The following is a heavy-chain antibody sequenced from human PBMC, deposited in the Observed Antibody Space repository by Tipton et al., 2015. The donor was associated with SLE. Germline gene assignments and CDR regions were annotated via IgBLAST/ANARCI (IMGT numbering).Heavy chain of an antibody. J-gene: IGHJ6*03. V-gene: IGHV3-30-3*01. Sequence: QLVQSGGGVVQPGRSLRLSCAASGFTFSSYAMHWVRQAPGKGLEWVAVISYDGSNKYYADSVKGRFTISRDNSKNTLYLQMNSLRAEDTAVYYCARDGEWLVLYYYYYMDVWGKGTTVTVSS. CDR2: ISYDGSNK. CDR3: ARDGEWLVLYYYYYMDV. CDR1: GFTFSSYA. D-gene: IGHD6-19*01.